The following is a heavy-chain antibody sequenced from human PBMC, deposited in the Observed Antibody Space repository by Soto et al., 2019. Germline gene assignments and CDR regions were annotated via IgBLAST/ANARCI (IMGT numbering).Heavy chain of an antibody. V-gene: IGHV3-21*01. J-gene: IGHJ4*02. CDR2: ISSSSSYI. Sequence: PGGSLRLSCAASGFTFSSYSMNWVRQAPGKGLEWVSSISSSSSYIYYADSVKGRFTISRDNAKNSLYLQMNSLRAEDTAVYYCARDFRLIVVVPAAIDYWGQGTLVTVS. D-gene: IGHD2-2*01. CDR3: ARDFRLIVVVPAAIDY. CDR1: GFTFSSYS.